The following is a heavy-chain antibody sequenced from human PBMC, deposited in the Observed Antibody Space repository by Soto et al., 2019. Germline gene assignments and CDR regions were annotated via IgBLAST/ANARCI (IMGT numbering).Heavy chain of an antibody. J-gene: IGHJ4*02. CDR2: INPNSGGT. V-gene: IGHV1-2*04. D-gene: IGHD5-18*01. Sequence: GASVKVSCKASGYTFTGYYMHWVRQAPGQGLEWMGWINPNSGGTNYAQKFQGWVTMTRDTSISTAYMELSRLRSDDTAVYYCARGVSDTAMVTWYDYWGQGTLVTVSS. CDR1: GYTFTGYY. CDR3: ARGVSDTAMVTWYDY.